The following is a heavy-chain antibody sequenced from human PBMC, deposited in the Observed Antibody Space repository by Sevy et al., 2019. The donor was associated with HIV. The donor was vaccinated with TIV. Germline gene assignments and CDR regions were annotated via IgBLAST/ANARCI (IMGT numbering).Heavy chain of an antibody. Sequence: GGSLRLSCAASGFTFSSYAMSWVRQAPGKGLEWVSAISGSGGSTYYADSVKGRFTISRDNSKNTLYLQMNSLRAEATAVYYCAKDPRAMVGYYFDYWGQGTLVTVSS. J-gene: IGHJ4*02. D-gene: IGHD5-18*01. CDR1: GFTFSSYA. V-gene: IGHV3-23*01. CDR2: ISGSGGST. CDR3: AKDPRAMVGYYFDY.